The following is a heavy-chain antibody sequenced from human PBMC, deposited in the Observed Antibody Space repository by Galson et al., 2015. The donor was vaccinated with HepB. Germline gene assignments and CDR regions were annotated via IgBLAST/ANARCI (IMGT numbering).Heavy chain of an antibody. CDR2: ISAYNGNT. J-gene: IGHJ4*02. V-gene: IGHV1-18*01. CDR3: ARTYSSSWSHFDY. D-gene: IGHD6-13*01. Sequence: SVKVSCKASGYTFTSYGISWVRQAPGQGLEWMGWISAYNGNTNYAQKLQGRVTMTTDTSTSTAYVELRSLRSDDTAVYYCARTYSSSWSHFDYWGQGTLVTVSS. CDR1: GYTFTSYG.